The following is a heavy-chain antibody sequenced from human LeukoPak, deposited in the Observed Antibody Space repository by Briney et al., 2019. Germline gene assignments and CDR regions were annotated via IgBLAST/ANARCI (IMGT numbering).Heavy chain of an antibody. Sequence: SQTLSLTCVVSGDSVSSKNGAWNWIRQSPSRGLEWLGRTYYRSKWYNDYAESMEGRMTISQDTSKNQYSLHLNSVTPDDTAVHYCARDFGTTGWHTFDYWGQGTLVTVSS. CDR3: ARDFGTTGWHTFDY. J-gene: IGHJ4*02. V-gene: IGHV6-1*01. D-gene: IGHD6-19*01. CDR2: TYYRSKWYN. CDR1: GDSVSSKNGA.